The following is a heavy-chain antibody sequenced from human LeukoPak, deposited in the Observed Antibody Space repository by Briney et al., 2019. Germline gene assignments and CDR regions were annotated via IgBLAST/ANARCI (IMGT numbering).Heavy chain of an antibody. D-gene: IGHD2-15*01. J-gene: IGHJ4*02. CDR3: ARVRMKDYYFDY. CDR1: GFTFSRYA. CDR2: ISYDGSNK. Sequence: GGSLGLSCAASGFTFSRYAMHWVRQAPGKGLEWVAVISYDGSNKYYADSVKGRFTISRDNSKNTLYLQMNSLRAEDTAVYYCARVRMKDYYFDYWGQGTLVTVSS. V-gene: IGHV3-30*01.